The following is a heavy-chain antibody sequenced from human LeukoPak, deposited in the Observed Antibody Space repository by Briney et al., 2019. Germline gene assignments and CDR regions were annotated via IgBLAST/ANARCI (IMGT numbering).Heavy chain of an antibody. D-gene: IGHD6-6*01. J-gene: IGHJ4*02. CDR3: ARLNPEYYYFDY. Sequence: ASVKVSCEASGYIFSGQYIHWVRQAPGQRLEWMGWINAGNGNTKYSQKFQGRVTITRDTSASTAYMELSSLRSEDTAVYYCARLNPEYYYFDYWGQGTLVTVSS. V-gene: IGHV1-3*01. CDR1: GYIFSGQY. CDR2: INAGNGNT.